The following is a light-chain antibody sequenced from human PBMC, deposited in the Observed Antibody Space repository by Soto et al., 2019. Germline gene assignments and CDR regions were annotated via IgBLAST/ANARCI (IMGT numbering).Light chain of an antibody. V-gene: IGKV3-20*01. Sequence: EIVLTQSPATLSLSPGERATLSCRASQSVSSSYLAWYQQKPGQAPRLLIYGASSRATGIPDRFSGSGSGTDFTLTISSLEPEDFAVYYCQKYGSSPPITFGQGTRLEIK. CDR1: QSVSSSY. CDR2: GAS. J-gene: IGKJ5*01. CDR3: QKYGSSPPIT.